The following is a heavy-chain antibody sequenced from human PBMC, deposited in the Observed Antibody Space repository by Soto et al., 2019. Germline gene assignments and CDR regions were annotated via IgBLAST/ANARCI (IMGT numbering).Heavy chain of an antibody. CDR2: LNGVSVTT. J-gene: IGHJ6*02. CDR3: ARDRRPCVYSGLDV. CDR1: GFTFSIYA. Sequence: EVQLLESGGGLVQPGGSLRLSCAASGFTFSIYAMSWVRQAPGKGLEWISALNGVSVTTNYAESVKGRFTISRDNSKNTLFLDMSSLRAEDTAVYYCARDRRPCVYSGLDVWGQGTTVIFSS. V-gene: IGHV3-23*01. D-gene: IGHD2-21*01.